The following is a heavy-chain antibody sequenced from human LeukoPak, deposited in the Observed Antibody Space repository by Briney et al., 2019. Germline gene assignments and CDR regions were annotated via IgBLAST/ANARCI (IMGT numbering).Heavy chain of an antibody. Sequence: SETLSLTCAVYGGSFSGYYWGWIRQPPEKGLEWIGEVNHSGSTNYNPSLKSRVTISVDTSKNQFSLKLSSVTAADTAVYYCARGSRRITMVRGVIINWFDPWGQGTLVTVSS. CDR2: VNHSGST. D-gene: IGHD3-10*01. J-gene: IGHJ5*02. CDR1: GGSFSGYY. V-gene: IGHV4-34*01. CDR3: ARGSRRITMVRGVIINWFDP.